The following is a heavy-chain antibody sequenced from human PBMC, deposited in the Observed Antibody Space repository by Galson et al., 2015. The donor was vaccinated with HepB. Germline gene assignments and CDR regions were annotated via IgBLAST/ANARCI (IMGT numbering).Heavy chain of an antibody. J-gene: IGHJ5*02. CDR2: ISAYNGNT. CDR1: GYTSTSYG. D-gene: IGHD2-15*01. Sequence: SVKVSCKASGYTSTSYGISWVRQAPGQGLEWMGWISAYNGNTNYAQKLQGRVTMTTDTSTSTAFMELRSLRSDDTAVYYCARGALVVAVGATQNNWFGPWGQGTLVTVSS. V-gene: IGHV1-18*01. CDR3: ARGALVVAVGATQNNWFGP.